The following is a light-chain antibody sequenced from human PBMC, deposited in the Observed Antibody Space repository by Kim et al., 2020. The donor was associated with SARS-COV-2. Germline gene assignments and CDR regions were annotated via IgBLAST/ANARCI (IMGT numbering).Light chain of an antibody. J-gene: IGKJ4*01. V-gene: IGKV3-11*01. Sequence: SLSPGDSATLPCRASQNVNNYLAWYQQKPGQPPRLLLYDVSNRATGIPARFSGTGSGTDFTLPISSLEPEDFAVYYCQHRKNWPVTFGGGTKLEI. CDR3: QHRKNWPVT. CDR1: QNVNNY. CDR2: DVS.